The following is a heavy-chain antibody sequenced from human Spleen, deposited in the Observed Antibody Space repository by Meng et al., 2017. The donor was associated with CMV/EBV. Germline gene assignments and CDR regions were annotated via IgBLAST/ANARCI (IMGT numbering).Heavy chain of an antibody. CDR2: TSGSGDNT. J-gene: IGHJ4*02. CDR1: GFTCSNYA. D-gene: IGHD4-17*01. CDR3: AKAFYGDYSHTFDY. V-gene: IGHV3-23*01. Sequence: ASGFTCSNYAMSWVRQAPGKGLEWVSDTSGSGDNTYYADSVKGRFTISRDNSKNTLHLQMNSLRAEDTAVYYCAKAFYGDYSHTFDYWGQGTLVTVSS.